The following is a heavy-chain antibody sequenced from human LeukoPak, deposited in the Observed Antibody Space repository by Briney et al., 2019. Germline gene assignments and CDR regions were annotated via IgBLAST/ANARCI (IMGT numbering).Heavy chain of an antibody. CDR2: IYYSGST. CDR3: AREHYYDSSGDYNWFDP. Sequence: PSETLSLTCTVSGGSISSYYWSWIRQPPGKGLEWIGYIYYSGSTNYNPSLKSRVTISVDTSKNQFSLKLSSVTAADTAVYYCAREHYYDSSGDYNWFDPWGQGTLVTVSS. CDR1: GGSISSYY. D-gene: IGHD3-22*01. V-gene: IGHV4-59*01. J-gene: IGHJ5*02.